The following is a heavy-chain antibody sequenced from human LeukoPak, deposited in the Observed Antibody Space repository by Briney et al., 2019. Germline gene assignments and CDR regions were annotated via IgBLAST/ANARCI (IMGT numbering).Heavy chain of an antibody. Sequence: SETLSLTCTVSGGSITSYYWSWIRQPPGKGLEWIGYISYSGSTNYNPSLKSRVTMSIDTSKNQFSLKLSSVTAADTAVYYRASGGYCSSTSCYPNWFDPWGQGTLVTVSS. V-gene: IGHV4-59*01. CDR3: ASGGYCSSTSCYPNWFDP. J-gene: IGHJ5*02. CDR1: GGSITSYY. D-gene: IGHD2-2*01. CDR2: ISYSGST.